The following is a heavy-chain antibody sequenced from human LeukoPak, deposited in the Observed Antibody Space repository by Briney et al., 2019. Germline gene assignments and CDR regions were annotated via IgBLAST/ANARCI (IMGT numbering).Heavy chain of an antibody. V-gene: IGHV1-69*04. CDR3: ARGATGDAFDI. Sequence: SVKVSCKASGGTFSSYAISWVRQAPGQGLEWMGRIIPILGIANYAQKFQGRVTITADKSTSTAYMELSSLRPEDTAVYYCARGATGDAFDIWGQGTMVTVSS. D-gene: IGHD1-26*01. J-gene: IGHJ3*02. CDR1: GGTFSSYA. CDR2: IIPILGIA.